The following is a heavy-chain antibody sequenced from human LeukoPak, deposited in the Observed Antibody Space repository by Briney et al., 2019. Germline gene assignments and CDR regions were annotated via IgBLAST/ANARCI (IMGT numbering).Heavy chain of an antibody. J-gene: IGHJ6*02. CDR2: IKDDGSEK. CDR3: ARRGITISGVLVYHYSGLDV. D-gene: IGHD3-3*01. Sequence: QPGGSLRLSCAGSGFTFSSHWMNWVRQAPGKGLEWVASIKDDGSEKHCLDSVKGRFTISRDNAKNSVYLQMRSLRAEDTAVYYCARRGITISGVLVYHYSGLDVWGQGTTVTVSS. V-gene: IGHV3-7*02. CDR1: GFTFSSHW.